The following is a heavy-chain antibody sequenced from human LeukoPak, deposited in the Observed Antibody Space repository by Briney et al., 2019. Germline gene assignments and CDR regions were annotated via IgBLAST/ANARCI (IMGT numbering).Heavy chain of an antibody. J-gene: IGHJ4*02. CDR1: GFTFTAYT. CDR2: ISWNSGSL. V-gene: IGHV3-9*01. D-gene: IGHD5-18*01. CDR3: AKIYSYGRQNYFDY. Sequence: GGSLRLSCAASGFTFTAYTINWVRQAPGKGLEWVSGISWNSGSLGYADSVKGRFTISRDNAKNSLYLQMNSLRAEDTALYYCAKIYSYGRQNYFDYWGQGTLVTVSS.